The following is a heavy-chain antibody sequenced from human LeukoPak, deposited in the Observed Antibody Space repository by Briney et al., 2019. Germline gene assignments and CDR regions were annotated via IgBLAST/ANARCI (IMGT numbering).Heavy chain of an antibody. D-gene: IGHD6-13*01. CDR2: INPSGGST. Sequence: GASVKVSCKASGYTFTSYGISWVRQAPGQGLEWMGIINPSGGSTSYAQKFEGRVTMTRDTSTSTVYMELSSLKSEDTAVYYCARVRGYSNRGGFDPWGQGTLVTVSS. V-gene: IGHV1-46*01. J-gene: IGHJ5*02. CDR1: GYTFTSYG. CDR3: ARVRGYSNRGGFDP.